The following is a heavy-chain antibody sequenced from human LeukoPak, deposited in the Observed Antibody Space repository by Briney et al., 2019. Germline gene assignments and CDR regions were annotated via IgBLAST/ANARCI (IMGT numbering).Heavy chain of an antibody. CDR1: VGSISSGCYY. D-gene: IGHD4-17*01. Sequence: SETLSLTCTVSVGSISSGCYYWSWIRQHPGKGLEWIGYIYYSGSTYYNPSLKSRVTISVDTSKNQFSLKLSSVTAADTAVYYCARYMSNGDYPNLDHWGQGTLVTVSS. CDR3: ARYMSNGDYPNLDH. J-gene: IGHJ4*02. CDR2: IYYSGST. V-gene: IGHV4-31*03.